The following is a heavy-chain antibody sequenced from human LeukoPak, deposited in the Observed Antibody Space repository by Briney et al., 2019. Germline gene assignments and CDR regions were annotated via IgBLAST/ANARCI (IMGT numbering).Heavy chain of an antibody. CDR3: ARARRYDSSGYSYADYYGMDV. D-gene: IGHD3-22*01. CDR1: GFTXSSYW. Sequence: SLSCXXSGFTXSSYWMSWGRQAPGKGLEGVANINQDGSEKYYVDSVKGRFTISRDNAKNSLYLQMNSLRAEDTAVYYCARARRYDSSGYSYADYYGMDVWGQGTTVTVSS. V-gene: IGHV3-7*01. CDR2: INQDGSEK. J-gene: IGHJ6*02.